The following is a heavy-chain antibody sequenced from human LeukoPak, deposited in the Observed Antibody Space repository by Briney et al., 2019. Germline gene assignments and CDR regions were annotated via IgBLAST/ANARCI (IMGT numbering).Heavy chain of an antibody. CDR3: ARDVTSSGYYYVWGDAFDI. CDR2: ISSSSSYI. Sequence: GGSLRLSCAASGFTFSSYSMNWVRQAPGKGLEWVSSISSSSSYIYYADSVKGRFTISRDNAKNSLYLQMNSLRAEDTAVYYCARDVTSSGYYYVWGDAFDIWGQGTMVTVSS. CDR1: GFTFSSYS. V-gene: IGHV3-21*01. J-gene: IGHJ3*02. D-gene: IGHD3-22*01.